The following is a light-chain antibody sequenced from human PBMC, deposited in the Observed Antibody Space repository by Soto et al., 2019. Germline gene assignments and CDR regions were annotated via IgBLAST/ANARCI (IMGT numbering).Light chain of an antibody. CDR1: ESVTDY. J-gene: IGKJ3*01. V-gene: IGKV3-11*01. Sequence: EIVLTQSPATLSLSPGEIGTLSCRASESVTDYLAWYQQKPGQAPRLLVYDVSNRAAGIPARFSGSGSGTDFTLTISSLEPEDFALYYCQQRADWPITFGPGTKVDIK. CDR3: QQRADWPIT. CDR2: DVS.